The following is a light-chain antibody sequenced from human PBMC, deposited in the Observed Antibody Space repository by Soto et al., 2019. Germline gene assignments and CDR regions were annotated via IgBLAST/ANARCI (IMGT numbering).Light chain of an antibody. J-gene: IGLJ2*01. CDR3: SSYTRSSTVI. CDR2: EVS. V-gene: IGLV2-14*01. Sequence: QSVLTQPASVSGSPGQSITISCTGTSSDVGGYNYVSWYQHYPGKAPKLMICEVSNRPSGVSNRFSGSKSGNTASLTISGLQAEDEADYYCSSYTRSSTVIFGGGTKVTVX. CDR1: SSDVGGYNY.